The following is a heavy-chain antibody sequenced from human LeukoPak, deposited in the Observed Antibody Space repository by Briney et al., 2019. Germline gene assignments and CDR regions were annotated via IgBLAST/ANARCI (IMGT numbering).Heavy chain of an antibody. Sequence: GGSLRLSCAVSGFIVSSNYMSWVRQAPGKGLEWVSVIYSGGGTNYADSVKGRFTISRDKSKNTVYLQMNSLRGEDTAVYYCSGSHNVNAFDIWGQGTMVTVSS. CDR1: GFIVSSNY. D-gene: IGHD1-26*01. V-gene: IGHV3-53*01. CDR3: SGSHNVNAFDI. J-gene: IGHJ3*02. CDR2: IYSGGGT.